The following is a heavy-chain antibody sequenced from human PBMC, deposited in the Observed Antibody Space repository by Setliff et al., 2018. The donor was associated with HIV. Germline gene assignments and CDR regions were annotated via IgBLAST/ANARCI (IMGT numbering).Heavy chain of an antibody. D-gene: IGHD4-17*01. CDR1: GFTFSTYA. CDR3: ARARLNYGVELLDAFDI. Sequence: SLRLSCAASGFTFSTYAMHWVRQAPGKGLEWVSSITSSGNYKSYADSVQGRFTISRDNADNPLYLDMNSLRAEDTGVYYCARARLNYGVELLDAFDIWGQGTMVTVSS. V-gene: IGHV3-21*01. J-gene: IGHJ3*02. CDR2: ITSSGNYK.